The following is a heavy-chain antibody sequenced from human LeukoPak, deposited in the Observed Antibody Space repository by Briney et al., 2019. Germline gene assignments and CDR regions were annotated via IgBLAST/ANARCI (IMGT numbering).Heavy chain of an antibody. D-gene: IGHD2-15*01. Sequence: GGSLRLSCAASGFTFSSYSMSWVRQAPGKGLEWVSAISGSGGSTYYADSVKGRFTISRDNSKNTLYLQMNSLGAEDTAVYYCAKETGYCSGGSCYSNFDYWGQGTLVTVSS. CDR3: AKETGYCSGGSCYSNFDY. CDR2: ISGSGGST. V-gene: IGHV3-23*01. J-gene: IGHJ4*02. CDR1: GFTFSSYS.